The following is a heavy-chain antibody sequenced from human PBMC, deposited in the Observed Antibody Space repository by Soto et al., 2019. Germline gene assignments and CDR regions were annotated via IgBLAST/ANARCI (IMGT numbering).Heavy chain of an antibody. V-gene: IGHV4-34*01. CDR1: GGSFSGYY. D-gene: IGHD3-16*01. CDR2: INHSGST. J-gene: IGHJ3*02. Sequence: SETLSLTCAVYGGSFSGYYWSWIRQPPGKGLEWIGEINHSGSTNYNPSLKSRVTISVDTSKNQFSLKLSSVTAADTAVYYCARDVYGWGYAFDIWGQGTMVTVSS. CDR3: ARDVYGWGYAFDI.